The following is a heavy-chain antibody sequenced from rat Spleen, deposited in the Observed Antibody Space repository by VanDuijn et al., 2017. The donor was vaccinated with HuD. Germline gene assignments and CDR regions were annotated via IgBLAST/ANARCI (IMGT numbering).Heavy chain of an antibody. J-gene: IGHJ2*01. Sequence: EVQLVESGGGLVQPGRSMKLSCAASGFTFSNYGMAWVRQAPKKGLEWVAYISYDGGSTYYRDSVKGRFTISRDNAKSTLYLQMDSLRSEDTATYYCTTRVHDYWGQGVMVTVSS. CDR1: GFTFSNYG. CDR3: TTRVHDY. V-gene: IGHV5-20*01. D-gene: IGHD1-11*01. CDR2: ISYDGGST.